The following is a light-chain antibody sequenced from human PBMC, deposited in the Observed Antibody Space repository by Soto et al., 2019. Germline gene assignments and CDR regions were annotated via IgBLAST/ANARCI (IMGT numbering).Light chain of an antibody. CDR2: EGS. J-gene: IGLJ3*02. CDR3: CSFATNNTWV. V-gene: IGLV2-23*01. CDR1: SSDVGSYNL. Sequence: QSALTQPASVSGSPGQSITIACTGTSSDVGSYNLVSWYQQHPGKAPKVMIYEGSERPSGVSPRFSGSKSGNTASLTISGLQGEDEADYYCCSFATNNTWVFGGGTKLTVL.